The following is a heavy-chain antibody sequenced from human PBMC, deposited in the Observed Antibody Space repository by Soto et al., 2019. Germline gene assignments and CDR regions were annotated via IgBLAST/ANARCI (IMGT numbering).Heavy chain of an antibody. CDR3: VRERKIVVMTLLSLDY. V-gene: IGHV1-69*06. CDR1: GGNFDSYA. J-gene: IGHJ4*02. D-gene: IGHD2-21*02. Sequence: QVQLVQSGAEVKKPGSSVRVSCKASGGNFDSYAINWVRQAPGQGLEWVGGIIPILGAPNYAQQFQDRVLITADKSTNTVYMELIYLESEDTAVYFCVRERKIVVMTLLSLDYWGQGTLVTVSS. CDR2: IIPILGAP.